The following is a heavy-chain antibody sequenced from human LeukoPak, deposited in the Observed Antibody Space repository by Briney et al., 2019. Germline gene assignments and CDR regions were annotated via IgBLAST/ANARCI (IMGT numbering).Heavy chain of an antibody. V-gene: IGHV4-61*02. D-gene: IGHD4-11*01. CDR3: AREMTTVSLVYYYYYMDV. CDR2: IYTSGST. Sequence: SEILSLTCTVSGGSISSGSYYWSWIRQPAGKGLGWIGRIYTSGSTNYNPPLKSRVTISVDTSKNQFSLKLSSVTAADTAVYYCAREMTTVSLVYYYYYMDVWGKGTTVTVSS. CDR1: GGSISSGSYY. J-gene: IGHJ6*03.